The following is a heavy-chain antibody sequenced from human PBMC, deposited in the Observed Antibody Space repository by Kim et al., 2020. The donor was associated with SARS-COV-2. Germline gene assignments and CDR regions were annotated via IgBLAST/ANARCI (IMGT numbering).Heavy chain of an antibody. D-gene: IGHD3-22*01. V-gene: IGHV1-3*01. CDR3: ARGNDYYDSSGYLVGWFDP. Sequence: ASVKVSCKASGYTFTSYAMHWVRQAPGQRLEWMGWINAGNGNTKYSQKFQGRVTITRDTSASTAYMELSSLRSEDTAVYYCARGNDYYDSSGYLVGWFDPWGQGTLVTVSS. J-gene: IGHJ5*02. CDR2: INAGNGNT. CDR1: GYTFTSYA.